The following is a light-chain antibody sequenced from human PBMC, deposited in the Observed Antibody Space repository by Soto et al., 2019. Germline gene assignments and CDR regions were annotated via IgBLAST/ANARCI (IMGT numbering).Light chain of an antibody. CDR3: SSYAGSNTDYV. J-gene: IGLJ1*01. Sequence: QSALTQPPSASGSPGQSVTISCTGTSSDVGGYKYVSWYQQHPGKVPKLMIYEGSKRPSGVPDRFSGSKSGNTASLTVSGLQAEDEADYYCSSYAGSNTDYVFGTGTKVTVL. CDR1: SSDVGGYKY. V-gene: IGLV2-8*01. CDR2: EGS.